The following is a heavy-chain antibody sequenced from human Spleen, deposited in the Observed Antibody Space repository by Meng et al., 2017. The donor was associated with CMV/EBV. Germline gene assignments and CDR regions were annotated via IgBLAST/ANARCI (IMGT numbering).Heavy chain of an antibody. V-gene: IGHV1-18*01. D-gene: IGHD6-19*01. J-gene: IGHJ4*02. Sequence: ASVKVSCKASGYTFASYSINWVRQAPGQGLEWMGWISPYTGNTNYAQSLQGRVTLTTDPSTNIAYMDLRSLRSDDTAVYYCTRDRGAVSGIDFWGQGTLVTVSS. CDR2: ISPYTGNT. CDR1: GYTFASYS. CDR3: TRDRGAVSGIDF.